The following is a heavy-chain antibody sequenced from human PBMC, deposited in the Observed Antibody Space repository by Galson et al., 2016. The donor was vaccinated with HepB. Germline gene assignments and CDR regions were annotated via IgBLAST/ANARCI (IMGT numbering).Heavy chain of an antibody. Sequence: TLSLTCTVSGGSINSGSYSWNWIRQPAGKGLEWIGRIYTTGTTNHNPSLKSRVIISVDTSKNQLSLKLSSVTAADTAVYYCARGEMATADAFDSWGLGALVSVSS. V-gene: IGHV4-61*02. CDR3: ARGEMATADAFDS. J-gene: IGHJ3*02. D-gene: IGHD5-24*01. CDR2: IYTTGTT. CDR1: GGSINSGSYS.